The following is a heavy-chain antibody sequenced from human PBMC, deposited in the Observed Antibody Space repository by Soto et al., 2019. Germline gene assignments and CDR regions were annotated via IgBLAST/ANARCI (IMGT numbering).Heavy chain of an antibody. J-gene: IGHJ3*02. D-gene: IGHD2-15*01. CDR3: ASQREDGRSNKGYVAFDI. Sequence: GGSLRLSCAASGFTFSDYIMNWVRQAPGKGLEWLSSISSSSSYIFYADSVKGRFTISRDNAKNSLFLHMNSLRADDTALYYCASQREDGRSNKGYVAFDICRPGKMLTVSS. V-gene: IGHV3-21*06. CDR1: GFTFSDYI. CDR2: ISSSSSYI.